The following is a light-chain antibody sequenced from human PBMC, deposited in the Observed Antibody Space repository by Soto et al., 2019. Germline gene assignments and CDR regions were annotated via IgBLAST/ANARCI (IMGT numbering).Light chain of an antibody. J-gene: IGKJ5*01. V-gene: IGKV3-11*01. CDR1: QSVSRY. Sequence: DIVMTQSPSSLSATVGDRVTLTCRASQSVSRYLTWYQQKPGQAPRLLIYAASNRPSVIPTRFSGSGSGTDFTLTIISLEPEDFAVYYCQQRSYWPITFGQGTRLEIK. CDR3: QQRSYWPIT. CDR2: AAS.